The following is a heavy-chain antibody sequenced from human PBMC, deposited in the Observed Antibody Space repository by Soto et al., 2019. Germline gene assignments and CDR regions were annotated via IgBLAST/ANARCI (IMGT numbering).Heavy chain of an antibody. CDR1: GGTFSSSA. CDR2: IIPLFRTP. V-gene: IGHV1-69*12. J-gene: IGHJ6*02. Sequence: QVQLVQSGAEVKEPGSSVKVSCQASGGTFSSSALSWVRQAPGQGLEWMGGIIPLFRTPDYAQKFQGRVKITADESTSTAYMELSSLRSEDTAIYYCARDNGRPQLGGNYYYITDVWGQGTTITVSS. D-gene: IGHD3-3*02. CDR3: ARDNGRPQLGGNYYYITDV.